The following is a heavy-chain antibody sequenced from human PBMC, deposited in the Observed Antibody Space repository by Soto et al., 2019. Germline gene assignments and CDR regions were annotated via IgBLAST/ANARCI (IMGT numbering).Heavy chain of an antibody. D-gene: IGHD2-2*02. CDR2: IYSGGST. J-gene: IGHJ3*02. V-gene: IGHV3-53*01. Sequence: GGSLRLSCAASGFTVSSNYMSWVRQAPGKGLEWVSVIYSGGSTYYADSVKGRFTISRDNSKNTLYLQMNSLRAEDTAVYYCARDPPLVVPAAIHVGRAFDIWGQGTMVTVSS. CDR3: ARDPPLVVPAAIHVGRAFDI. CDR1: GFTVSSNY.